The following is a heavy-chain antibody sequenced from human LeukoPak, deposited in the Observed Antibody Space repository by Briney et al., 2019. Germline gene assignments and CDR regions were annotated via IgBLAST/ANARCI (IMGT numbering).Heavy chain of an antibody. J-gene: IGHJ4*02. D-gene: IGHD2-8*01. Sequence: PVASVKVSCKASGGTFSSYAISWVRQAPGQGLEWMGGIIPIFGTANYAQKFQGRVTITTDESTSTAYMELSSLRSEDTAVYYCAMGHCTNGVCYIPFDDWGQGTLVTVSS. V-gene: IGHV1-69*05. CDR2: IIPIFGTA. CDR3: AMGHCTNGVCYIPFDD. CDR1: GGTFSSYA.